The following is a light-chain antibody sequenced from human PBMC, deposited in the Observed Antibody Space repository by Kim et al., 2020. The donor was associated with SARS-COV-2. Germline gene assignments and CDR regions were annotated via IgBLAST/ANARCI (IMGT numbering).Light chain of an antibody. Sequence: QSVLTQPPSASGTPGQRVSISCSGATSNIGGHPVYWYQQLPGTAPKLLIDSNNLRPSGVPDRFSGSRSGTSASLAISGLQSEDEADYYCATWDGSLNGWVFGGGTKLTVL. CDR3: ATWDGSLNGWV. J-gene: IGLJ3*02. V-gene: IGLV1-44*01. CDR1: TSNIGGHP. CDR2: SNN.